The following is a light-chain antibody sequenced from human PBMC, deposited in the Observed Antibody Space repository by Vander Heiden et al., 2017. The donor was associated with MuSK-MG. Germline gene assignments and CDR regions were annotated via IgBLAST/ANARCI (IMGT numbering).Light chain of an antibody. J-gene: IGKJ2*01. CDR3: QQNYKKPYT. CDR2: TAF. V-gene: IGKV1-39*01. Sequence: DIQMTQSPSSLSASIGDRVTISCRASQTINNQLNWYQVKPGKAPKLLIYTAFILESGVPSRFRGSGSGTDFTLTISSLQPEDFATYHCQQNYKKPYTFGRGTKLEIK. CDR1: QTINNQ.